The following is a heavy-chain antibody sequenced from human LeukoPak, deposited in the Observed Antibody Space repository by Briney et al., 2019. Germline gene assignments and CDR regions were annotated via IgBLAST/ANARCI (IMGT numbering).Heavy chain of an antibody. D-gene: IGHD2-15*01. CDR2: INPSGGST. Sequence: ASVKVSCEASGYTFTSYYMHRVRQAPGQGLEWMGIINPSGGSTSYAQKFQGRVTMTRDTSTSTVYMGLSSLRSEDTAVYYCARGRDIVVVVAADGMDVWGQGTTVTVSS. CDR3: ARGRDIVVVVAADGMDV. V-gene: IGHV1-46*01. J-gene: IGHJ6*02. CDR1: GYTFTSYY.